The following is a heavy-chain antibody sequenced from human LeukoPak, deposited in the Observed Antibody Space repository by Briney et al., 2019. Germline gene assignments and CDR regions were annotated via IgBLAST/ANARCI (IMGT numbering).Heavy chain of an antibody. Sequence: ASVKVSCKASGYTFTGYYTHWVRQAPGQGLEWMGWISPYNGNTNYPQKVQGRITVTTDTSTSTAYMELRSLRSDDTAVYYCARDKNHYDTRGDFWGQGTLVTVSS. CDR1: GYTFTGYY. J-gene: IGHJ4*02. D-gene: IGHD3-22*01. CDR3: ARDKNHYDTRGDF. V-gene: IGHV1-18*04. CDR2: ISPYNGNT.